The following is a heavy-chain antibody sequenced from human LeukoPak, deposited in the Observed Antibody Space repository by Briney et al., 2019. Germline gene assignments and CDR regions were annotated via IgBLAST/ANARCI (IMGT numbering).Heavy chain of an antibody. V-gene: IGHV4-59*01. CDR3: ARVRLSGEFDP. J-gene: IGHJ5*02. CDR2: IYYSGST. D-gene: IGHD3-16*02. CDR1: GGSISSYY. Sequence: SETLSLTCSVSGGSISSYYWSWIRQPPEKGLEWIGYIYYSGSTNYNPSLKSRVTISVDTSKNQFSLKLSSVTAADTAVYYCARVRLSGEFDPWGQGTLVTVSS.